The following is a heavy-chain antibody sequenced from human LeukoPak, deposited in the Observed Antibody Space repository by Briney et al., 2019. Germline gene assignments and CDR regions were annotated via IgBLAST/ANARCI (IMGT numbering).Heavy chain of an antibody. J-gene: IGHJ4*02. V-gene: IGHV4-39*01. D-gene: IGHD5-12*01. CDR2: VYYSGST. Sequence: PSETLSLTCSVSGGSISSYYWGWIRQHPGKGLEWIGNVYYSGSTYYNPSLKSRVTISVDTSKNQFSLKLSSVTAADTAVYYCARRRGYDHFDYWGQGTLVTVSS. CDR1: GGSISSYY. CDR3: ARRRGYDHFDY.